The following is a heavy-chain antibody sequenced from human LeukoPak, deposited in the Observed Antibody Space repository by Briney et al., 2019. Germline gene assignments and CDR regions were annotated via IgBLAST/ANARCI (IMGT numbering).Heavy chain of an antibody. CDR3: AKGRPMTTVTYFDY. D-gene: IGHD4-11*01. Sequence: GGSLRLSCAASGFTVSSNYMSWVRQAPGKGLEWVSVIYSGGSTYYADSVKGRFTISRDNSKNTLYLQMNSLRAEDTAVYYCAKGRPMTTVTYFDYWGQGTLVTVSS. CDR1: GFTVSSNY. CDR2: IYSGGST. V-gene: IGHV3-53*01. J-gene: IGHJ4*02.